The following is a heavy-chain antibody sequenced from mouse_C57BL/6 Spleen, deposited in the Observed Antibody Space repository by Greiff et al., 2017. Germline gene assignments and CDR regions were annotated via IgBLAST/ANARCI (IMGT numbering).Heavy chain of an antibody. V-gene: IGHV1-82*01. Sequence: QVQLQQSGPELVKPGASVKLSCKASGYAFSSSWMNWVKQRPGKGLEWIGRIYPGDGDTNYNGKFKGKATLTADKSSSTAYMQLSSLTSEDSAVYFCARRDAMDYWGQGTSVTVSS. CDR3: ARRDAMDY. CDR2: IYPGDGDT. CDR1: GYAFSSSW. J-gene: IGHJ4*01.